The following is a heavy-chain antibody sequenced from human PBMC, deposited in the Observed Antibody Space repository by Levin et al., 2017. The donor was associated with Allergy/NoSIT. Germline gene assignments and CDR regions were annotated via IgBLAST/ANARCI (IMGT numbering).Heavy chain of an antibody. D-gene: IGHD2-2*01. J-gene: IGHJ6*02. CDR3: AREDIVVVPVRIRYYGMDV. CDR1: GFTFSSYW. Sequence: GGSLRLSCAASGFTFSSYWMNWVRQAPGKGLEWVANIKQDGSEKYYVDSVKGRFTISRDNAKNSLYLQMNSLRAEDTAVYYCAREDIVVVPVRIRYYGMDVWGQGTTVTVSS. V-gene: IGHV3-7*01. CDR2: IKQDGSEK.